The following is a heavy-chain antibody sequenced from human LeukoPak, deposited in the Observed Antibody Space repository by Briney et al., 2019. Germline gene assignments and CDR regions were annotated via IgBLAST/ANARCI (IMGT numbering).Heavy chain of an antibody. Sequence: RGGSLRLSCAASGFTFSNAWMSWVRQAPGKGLEWVGRIKSKTDGGTTDYAAPVKGRFTISRDDSKNTLYLQMNSLKTEDTAVYYCTTVEGSYYDILTGPGTFDYWGQGTLVTVSS. CDR3: TTVEGSYYDILTGPGTFDY. V-gene: IGHV3-15*01. CDR1: GFTFSNAW. D-gene: IGHD3-9*01. J-gene: IGHJ4*02. CDR2: IKSKTDGGTT.